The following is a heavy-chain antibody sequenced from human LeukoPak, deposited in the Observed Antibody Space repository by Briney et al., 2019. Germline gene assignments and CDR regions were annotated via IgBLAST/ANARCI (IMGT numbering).Heavy chain of an antibody. CDR1: GYTFTGYY. Sequence: ASVTVSCKASGYTFTGYYMHWVRQAPGQGLEWMGRINPNSGGTNYAQKFQGRVTMTRDTSISTAYMELSRLRSDDTAVYYCAADNSGYGDFDYWGQGTLVTVSS. D-gene: IGHD5-12*01. CDR3: AADNSGYGDFDY. CDR2: INPNSGGT. J-gene: IGHJ4*02. V-gene: IGHV1-2*06.